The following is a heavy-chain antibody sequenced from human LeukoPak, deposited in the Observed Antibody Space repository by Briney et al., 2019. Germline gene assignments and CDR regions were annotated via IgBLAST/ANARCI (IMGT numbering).Heavy chain of an antibody. V-gene: IGHV4-59*01. CDR1: GGSIGSYC. D-gene: IGHD6-19*01. J-gene: IGHJ5*02. Sequence: SETLSLTCTVSGGSIGSYCWSWVRQPPGNGLEWIGYIYYSGNTNYNPSLKSRVTISVDNSKNQGSLKLRSVTAADTAVYYCARVVSQWPSWFDPWGQGTLVTVSS. CDR2: IYYSGNT. CDR3: ARVVSQWPSWFDP.